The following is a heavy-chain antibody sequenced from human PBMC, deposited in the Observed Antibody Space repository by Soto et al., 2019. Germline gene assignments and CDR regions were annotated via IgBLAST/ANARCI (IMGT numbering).Heavy chain of an antibody. CDR3: AREEINCGGDCFSL. D-gene: IGHD2-21*02. Sequence: EVQLVESGGDLVQPGGSLRLSCAASGFTFSSYEMNWVRQAPGRGLEWISYISSSGDLIYYADSVRGRFTVSRDSAMNSMYLQMNSLRAEDTAVYYCAREEINCGGDCFSLWGQGTLVTVSS. J-gene: IGHJ4*02. CDR2: ISSSGDLI. CDR1: GFTFSSYE. V-gene: IGHV3-48*03.